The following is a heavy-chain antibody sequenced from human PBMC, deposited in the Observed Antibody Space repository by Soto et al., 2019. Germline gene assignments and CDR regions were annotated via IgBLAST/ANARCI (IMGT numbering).Heavy chain of an antibody. CDR2: IYHSGST. Sequence: LSLTCAVSGGSISSGGYSWSWIRQPPGKGLEWIGYIYHSGSTYYNPSLKSRVTISVDRSKNQFSLKLSSVTAADTAVYYCARESSSSHIDYWGQGTLVTVSS. D-gene: IGHD6-6*01. J-gene: IGHJ4*02. CDR3: ARESSSSHIDY. CDR1: GGSISSGGYS. V-gene: IGHV4-30-2*01.